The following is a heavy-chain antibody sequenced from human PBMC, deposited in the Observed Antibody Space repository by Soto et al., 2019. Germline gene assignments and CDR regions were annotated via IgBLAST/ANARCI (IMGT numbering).Heavy chain of an antibody. Sequence: PGGSLRLSCAGSGFTFSSSAMGWARQVPGKGLEWVSGISSSGGNIYYADSVKGRFTVSRDNSKNTLFLQMTSLRDEDTAVYYCASRFGELFFVFDFWGQGTLVTVSS. CDR2: ISSSGGNI. D-gene: IGHD3-10*01. V-gene: IGHV3-23*01. CDR3: ASRFGELFFVFDF. J-gene: IGHJ4*02. CDR1: GFTFSSSA.